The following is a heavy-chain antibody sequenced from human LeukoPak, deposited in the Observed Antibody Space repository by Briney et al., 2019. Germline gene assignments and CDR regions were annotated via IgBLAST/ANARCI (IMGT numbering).Heavy chain of an antibody. CDR1: GYSISSGYY. D-gene: IGHD3-10*01. Sequence: SETLSLTCTVSGYSISSGYYWGWIRQPPGKGLEWIGSIYHSGSTYYNPSLKSRVTISVDTSKNQFSLKLSSVTAADTAVYYCARVKIHMVRGVTRYYFDYWGQGTLVTVSS. CDR2: IYHSGST. J-gene: IGHJ4*02. V-gene: IGHV4-38-2*02. CDR3: ARVKIHMVRGVTRYYFDY.